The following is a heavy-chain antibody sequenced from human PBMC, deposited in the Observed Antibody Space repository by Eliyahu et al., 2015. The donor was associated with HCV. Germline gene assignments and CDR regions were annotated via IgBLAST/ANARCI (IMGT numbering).Heavy chain of an antibody. Sequence: EVQLVQSGAEVKKPGESLKISCEGSGYSFATFCWIGWVRQMPGKGLEWMGIIYPGNSDTRYSPSFQGQVTISADKSINTAYLQWNSLKASDTAMYYCARHESSGGIAFYFDLWGRGTLVTVSS. CDR1: GYSFATFCW. J-gene: IGHJ2*01. D-gene: IGHD3-16*01. V-gene: IGHV5-51*01. CDR3: ARHESSGGIAFYFDL. CDR2: IYPGNSDT.